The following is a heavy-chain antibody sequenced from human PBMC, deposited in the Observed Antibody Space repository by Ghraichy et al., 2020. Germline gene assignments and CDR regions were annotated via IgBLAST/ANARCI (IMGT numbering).Heavy chain of an antibody. Sequence: SQTLSLTCAISGDSVSSNSAAWNWIRQSPSRGLEWLGRTYYRSKWYNDYAVSVKSRITINPDTSKNQFSLQLNSVTPEDTAVYYCAREVEGWLALLRGMARRYFDYWGQGTLVTVSS. D-gene: IGHD5-18*01. CDR1: GDSVSSNSAA. CDR2: TYYRSKWYN. CDR3: AREVEGWLALLRGMARRYFDY. J-gene: IGHJ4*02. V-gene: IGHV6-1*01.